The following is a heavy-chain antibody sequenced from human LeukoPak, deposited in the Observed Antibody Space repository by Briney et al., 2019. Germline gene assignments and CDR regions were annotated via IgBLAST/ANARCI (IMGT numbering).Heavy chain of an antibody. J-gene: IGHJ4*02. CDR2: LYSSGTT. V-gene: IGHV3-66*02. CDR1: GFTVNSKY. D-gene: IGHD3-3*01. Sequence: GGSLRLSCAVSGFTVNSKYMNWVRQAPGKGLEWVSILYSSGTTYYADSVKGRFTISRDNSKNTLYLQMNSVRAEDTAVCYCAANYDFWSGYPPDWGQGTLVTVSS. CDR3: AANYDFWSGYPPD.